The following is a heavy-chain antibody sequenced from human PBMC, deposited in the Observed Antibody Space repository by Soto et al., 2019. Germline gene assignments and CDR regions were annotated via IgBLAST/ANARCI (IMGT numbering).Heavy chain of an antibody. CDR2: ISAYNGNT. CDR3: AIGGFGEDFDY. V-gene: IGHV1-18*01. D-gene: IGHD3-10*01. CDR1: GYTFTSYG. Sequence: QVQLVQSGAEVKKPGASVKVSCKASGYTFTSYGISWVRQAPGQGLEWMGWISAYNGNTNYAQKLQGRVTMTTDTATSTAYRELRSLRSYDPAVYYCAIGGFGEDFDYWGQGPLVTVSS. J-gene: IGHJ4*02.